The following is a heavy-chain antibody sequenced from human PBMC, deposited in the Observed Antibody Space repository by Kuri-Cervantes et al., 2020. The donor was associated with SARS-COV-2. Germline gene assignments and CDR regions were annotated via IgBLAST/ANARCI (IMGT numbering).Heavy chain of an antibody. V-gene: IGHV3-30*04. Sequence: GESLKISCAASGFTFSCYAMHWVRQAPGKGLEWVAVISYDGSNKYYADSVKGRFTISRDNAKNSLYLQMNSLRAEDTAVYYCSRGGRYCSSTSCYDHFYYYMDVWGKGTTVTVSS. J-gene: IGHJ6*03. CDR3: SRGGRYCSSTSCYDHFYYYMDV. CDR1: GFTFSCYA. CDR2: ISYDGSNK. D-gene: IGHD2-2*01.